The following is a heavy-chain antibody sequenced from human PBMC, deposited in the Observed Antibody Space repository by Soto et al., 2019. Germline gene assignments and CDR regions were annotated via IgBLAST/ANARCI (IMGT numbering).Heavy chain of an antibody. CDR1: GVSISSYY. CDR2: IYYSGST. Sequence: PSDTLSLTCTVSGVSISSYYWSWIRQPPGKGLEWIGYIYYSGSTYYNPSLKSRVTISVDTSKNQFSLKLSSVTAADTAVYYCARSVFPWGQGTLVTVSS. CDR3: ARSVFP. V-gene: IGHV4-59*12. J-gene: IGHJ5*02.